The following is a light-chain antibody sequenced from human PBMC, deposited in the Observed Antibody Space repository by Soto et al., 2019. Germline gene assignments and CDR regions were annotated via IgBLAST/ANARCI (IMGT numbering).Light chain of an antibody. V-gene: IGKV1-39*01. Sequence: DIQMTQSPSSLSASVGDRGSVTCRASQSISTFLNWYQQRPGEAPKLLSYAASSLQSGVPSRFSGSGSGADFTLTIGSLQPEDFATYYCQQSYTTPRTFGQGTKVEVK. CDR1: QSISTF. CDR2: AAS. J-gene: IGKJ1*01. CDR3: QQSYTTPRT.